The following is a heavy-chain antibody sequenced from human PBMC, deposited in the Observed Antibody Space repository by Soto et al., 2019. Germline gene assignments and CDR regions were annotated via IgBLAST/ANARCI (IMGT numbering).Heavy chain of an antibody. D-gene: IGHD6-13*01. Sequence: GGSLRLSCAASGLTFTKYAMAWVRQAPEKGLEWVSAISGSGGSTYYADSVKGRFTISRDNSKNTLYLQMNSLRAEDTAVYYCAISIAAARYYFYGLDFWGQGTTVTVSS. V-gene: IGHV3-23*01. CDR3: AISIAAARYYFYGLDF. J-gene: IGHJ6*02. CDR1: GLTFTKYA. CDR2: ISGSGGST.